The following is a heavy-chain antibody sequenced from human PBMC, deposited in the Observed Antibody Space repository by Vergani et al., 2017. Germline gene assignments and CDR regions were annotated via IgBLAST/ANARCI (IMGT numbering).Heavy chain of an antibody. Sequence: QVQLQESGPGLVKPSQTLSLTCTVSGGSINSHNYYGSWIRQPAGKGLEWIGRIHTSGSTNSNPSLKSRVTMSEDTSKNQFSLNLPSVTAPDTAVYFCARGSCLGGSCYKPLFDYWGQGILVTVSS. J-gene: IGHJ4*02. CDR2: IHTSGST. D-gene: IGHD2-15*01. V-gene: IGHV4-61*02. CDR1: GGSINSHNYY. CDR3: ARGSCLGGSCYKPLFDY.